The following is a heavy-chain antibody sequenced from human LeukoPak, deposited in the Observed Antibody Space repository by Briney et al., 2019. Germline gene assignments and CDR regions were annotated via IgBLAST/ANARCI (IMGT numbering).Heavy chain of an antibody. J-gene: IGHJ4*02. CDR3: ARGYSSWYYYNILFDY. V-gene: IGHV4-59*01. Sequence: SETLSLTCTVSGGSISSYYWSWIRQPPGKGLEWIGYIYYSGSTNYNPSLKSRVTISVDTSKNQFSLKLSSVTAADTAVYYCARGYSSWYYYNILFDYWGQGTLFTVSS. CDR2: IYYSGST. CDR1: GGSISSYY. D-gene: IGHD6-13*01.